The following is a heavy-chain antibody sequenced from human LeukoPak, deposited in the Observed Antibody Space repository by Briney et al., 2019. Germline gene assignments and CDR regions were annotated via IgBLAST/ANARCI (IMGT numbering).Heavy chain of an antibody. J-gene: IGHJ6*02. CDR3: AREADDFWSGYPSEGMDV. Sequence: AASVKVSCKASGYTFTSYGISWVRQVPGQGLEWMGWISAYNGNTNYAQKLQGRVTMTTDTSTSTAYMELRSLRSDDTAVYYCAREADDFWSGYPSEGMDVWGQGTTVTVSS. D-gene: IGHD3-3*01. CDR1: GYTFTSYG. V-gene: IGHV1-18*01. CDR2: ISAYNGNT.